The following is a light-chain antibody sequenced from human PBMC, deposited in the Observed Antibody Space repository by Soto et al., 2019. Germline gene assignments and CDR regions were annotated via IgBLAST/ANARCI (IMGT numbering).Light chain of an antibody. CDR3: SSYTSSSTWV. Sequence: TSSDVGGYNYVSWYQQHPGKDPKLMIYDVSNRPSGVSNRFSGSKSGNTASLTISGLQAEDEADYYCSSYTSSSTWVFGTGTKVT. V-gene: IGLV2-14*04. J-gene: IGLJ1*01. CDR1: SSDVGGYNY. CDR2: DVS.